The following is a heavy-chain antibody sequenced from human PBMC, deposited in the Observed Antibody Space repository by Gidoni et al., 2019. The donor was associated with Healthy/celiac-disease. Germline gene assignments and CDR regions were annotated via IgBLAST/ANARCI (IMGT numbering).Heavy chain of an antibody. CDR3: AKWVGRRWYSYGYVSESLLYYFDY. D-gene: IGHD5-18*01. CDR2: ISGSGGST. CDR1: GFTFRSYA. J-gene: IGHJ4*02. Sequence: EVQLLESGGGLVQPGGSLRLSCAASGFTFRSYAMSWVRPAPGKGLEWVSAISGSGGSTYYADSVKGRFTISRDNSKNTLYLQMNSLRAEDTAVYYCAKWVGRRWYSYGYVSESLLYYFDYWGQGTLVTVSS. V-gene: IGHV3-23*01.